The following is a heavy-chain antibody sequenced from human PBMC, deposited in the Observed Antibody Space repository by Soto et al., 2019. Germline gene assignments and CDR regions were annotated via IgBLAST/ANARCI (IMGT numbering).Heavy chain of an antibody. CDR2: TYWDVDK. CDR3: AHRQRTVYFDY. CDR1: GFSLSTSGVG. D-gene: IGHD4-17*01. Sequence: QITLKASGPTLVKPTQTLTLTCTFSGFSLSTSGVGVGWIRQPPGKALEWLALTYWDVDKRYSPSLKSRITITKDTSNNQVVLTRTNMDPVDTATYYCAHRQRTVYFDYWGQGTLVTVSS. J-gene: IGHJ4*02. V-gene: IGHV2-5*02.